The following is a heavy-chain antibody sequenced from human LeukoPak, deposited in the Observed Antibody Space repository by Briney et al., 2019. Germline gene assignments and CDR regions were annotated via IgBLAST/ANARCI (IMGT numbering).Heavy chain of an antibody. CDR3: ARVTYCGGDCYSPLYGY. Sequence: GASVKVSCKASGYTFTSYGISWVRQAPGQGLEWMGWISAYNGNTNYAQKLQGRVTMTTDTSTSTAYMELRSLRSDDTAVYYCARVTYCGGDCYSPLYGYWGQGTLVTVSS. CDR1: GYTFTSYG. V-gene: IGHV1-18*01. CDR2: ISAYNGNT. J-gene: IGHJ4*02. D-gene: IGHD2-21*02.